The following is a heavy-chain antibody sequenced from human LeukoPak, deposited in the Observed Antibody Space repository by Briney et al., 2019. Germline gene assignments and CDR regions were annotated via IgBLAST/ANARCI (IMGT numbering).Heavy chain of an antibody. J-gene: IGHJ4*02. CDR3: ARVSYYDSSGNRGAFDY. CDR1: GGSSSGYY. CDR2: INHSGST. D-gene: IGHD3-22*01. V-gene: IGHV4-34*01. Sequence: PSETLSLTCAVYGGSSSGYYWSWIRQPPGKGLEWSGEINHSGSTNYNPSLKSRVTISVDTSKNQFSLKLSSVTAADTAVYYCARVSYYDSSGNRGAFDYWGQGTLVSVSS.